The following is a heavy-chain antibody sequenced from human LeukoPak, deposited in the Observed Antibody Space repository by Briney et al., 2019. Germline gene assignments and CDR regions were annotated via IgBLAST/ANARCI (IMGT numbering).Heavy chain of an antibody. J-gene: IGHJ4*02. CDR2: IIPIFGIA. CDR3: ARDTDSSGFDY. Sequence: SVKVSCKASGGTFSSYAISWVRQAPGQGLEWMGRIIPIFGIANYAQKFQGRVTITADKSTSTAYMELSSLGSEDTAVYYCARDTDSSGFDYWGQGTLVTVSS. V-gene: IGHV1-69*04. D-gene: IGHD3-22*01. CDR1: GGTFSSYA.